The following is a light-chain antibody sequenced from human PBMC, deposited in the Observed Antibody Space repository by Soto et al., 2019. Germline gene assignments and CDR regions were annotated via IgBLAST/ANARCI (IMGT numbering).Light chain of an antibody. V-gene: IGLV2-8*01. Sequence: QSVLTQPPSASGSPGQSVTISCTGTSSDVGGYNYVSWYQQHPGKAPKLMIYEVSKRPSGVPDRFSGSKSGNTASLTVSGLQAEDEADYYCSSYAGSLVVFGGGPKVTVL. CDR1: SSDVGGYNY. J-gene: IGLJ2*01. CDR2: EVS. CDR3: SSYAGSLVV.